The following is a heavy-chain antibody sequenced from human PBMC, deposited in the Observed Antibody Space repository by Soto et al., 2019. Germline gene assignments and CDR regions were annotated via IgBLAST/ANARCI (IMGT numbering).Heavy chain of an antibody. CDR3: ASEYSSSSWFDP. Sequence: QVQLQESGPGLVKPSETLSLTCTVSGASLTSGLYLWGWIRQPRGKGLEWIGSISYSGTTYFNPSLPSRAAISVDTSKSHSSLNLSSVTAADTAIYYCASEYSSSSWFDPWGQGTLVTVST. CDR2: ISYSGTT. J-gene: IGHJ5*02. D-gene: IGHD6-6*01. V-gene: IGHV4-39*02. CDR1: GASLTSGLYL.